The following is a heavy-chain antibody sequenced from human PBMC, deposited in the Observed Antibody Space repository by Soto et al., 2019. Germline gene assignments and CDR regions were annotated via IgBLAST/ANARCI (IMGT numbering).Heavy chain of an antibody. CDR2: VYHSGSS. CDR1: GGSINTNNW. D-gene: IGHD2-2*01. CDR3: ARAKLCNTLSCPHSFDT. J-gene: IGHJ4*02. Sequence: QVQLQESGPGLVNASGTLSLTSGVSGGSINTNNWWSWLRQPPGQGLEWIAEVYHSGSSNYNPSLKCRLSISVDTSKSQFSLRLTSVTAADSAVYYCARAKLCNTLSCPHSFDTWGQGTLVSVSS. V-gene: IGHV4-4*02.